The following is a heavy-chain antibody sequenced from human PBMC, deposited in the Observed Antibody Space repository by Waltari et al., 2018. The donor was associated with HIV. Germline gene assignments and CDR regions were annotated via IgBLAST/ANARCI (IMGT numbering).Heavy chain of an antibody. J-gene: IGHJ6*02. D-gene: IGHD3-10*01. CDR1: GFNVGALY. V-gene: IGHV3-53*01. CDR3: ARMKRSYGSGQSRYFYFGMDV. CDR2: LYTEGRT. Sequence: EVQLVESGGGLVQPGGSLRLSCAASGFNVGALYLRWVRLAPGKGLQWVSVLYTEGRTQYMDSVKGRFTIFRDDSKNTLYLQMNSLRVDDTAIYYCARMKRSYGSGQSRYFYFGMDVWGQGTTVIISS.